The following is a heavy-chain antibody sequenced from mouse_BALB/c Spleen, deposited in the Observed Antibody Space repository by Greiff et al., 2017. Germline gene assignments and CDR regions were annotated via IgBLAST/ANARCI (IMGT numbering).Heavy chain of an antibody. D-gene: IGHD1-1*01. Sequence: EVQLQESGAELVRPGALVKLSCKASGFNIKDYYMHWVKQRPEQGLEWIGWIDPENGNTIYDPKFQGKASITADTSSNTAYLQLSSLTSEDTAVYYCASTVVASGAMDYWGQGTSVTVSS. CDR1: GFNIKDYY. CDR3: ASTVVASGAMDY. CDR2: IDPENGNT. J-gene: IGHJ4*01. V-gene: IGHV14-1*02.